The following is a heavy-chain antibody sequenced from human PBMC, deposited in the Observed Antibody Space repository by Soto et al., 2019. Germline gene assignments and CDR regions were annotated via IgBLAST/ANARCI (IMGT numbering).Heavy chain of an antibody. V-gene: IGHV1-46*01. CDR1: GYTFTSYY. CDR2: INPSGGST. CDR3: ARAGGDYYFDY. Sequence: QVQLVQSGAEVKKPGASVKVSCKASGYTFTSYYMHWVRQAPGQGLEWMGIINPSGGSTSYAQKFQGRVTMTRDTSTSTVYMELSSLRSEDTAVFYCARAGGDYYFDYWGQGTLVTVSS. J-gene: IGHJ4*02. D-gene: IGHD2-21*02.